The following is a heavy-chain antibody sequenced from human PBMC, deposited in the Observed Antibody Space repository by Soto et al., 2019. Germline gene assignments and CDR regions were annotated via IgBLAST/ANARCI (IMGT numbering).Heavy chain of an antibody. D-gene: IGHD3-3*01. CDR3: VRWSYIDY. Sequence: PGGSLRLSCAASGISFISYAMSLVRLAPGKGLEWVSTISGSDGKTFYADSVKGRFSISRDTSKNMLCLQMNNLRGDDTAVYYCVRWSYIDYWGQGTRVTVSS. V-gene: IGHV3-23*01. J-gene: IGHJ4*02. CDR2: ISGSDGKT. CDR1: GISFISYA.